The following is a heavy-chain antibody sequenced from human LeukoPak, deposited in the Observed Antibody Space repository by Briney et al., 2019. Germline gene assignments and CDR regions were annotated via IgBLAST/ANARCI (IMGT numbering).Heavy chain of an antibody. CDR3: ATNKDWAEAD. V-gene: IGHV4-59*03. J-gene: IGHJ4*02. CDR1: DVSIRTYY. Sequence: QASETLSLTCSVSDVSIRTYYWSWIRQSPGQGLEWIGNIYYRGDINYNPSLKSRVIISIDTSKNQFSLKVTSLTAADTAVYYCATNKDWAEADWGQGTLVIVSS. D-gene: IGHD3/OR15-3a*01. CDR2: IYYRGDI.